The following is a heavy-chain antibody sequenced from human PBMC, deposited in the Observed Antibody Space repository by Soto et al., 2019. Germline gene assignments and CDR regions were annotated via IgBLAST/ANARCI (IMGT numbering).Heavy chain of an antibody. D-gene: IGHD2-8*01. CDR2: ISHRETT. V-gene: IGHV4-30-4*01. CDR1: GSYITSGYYH. J-gene: IGHJ4*02. Sequence: QVRLQESGPGLVKASQTLSLTCSVSGSYITSGYYHWTWIRQAPGKGLEWIGYISHRETTYYSPALKNRIIISSDFSMNQFSLRLNSVTAADTAVYFCAGFGVGDRDDKWGQGTLVTVSS. CDR3: AGFGVGDRDDK.